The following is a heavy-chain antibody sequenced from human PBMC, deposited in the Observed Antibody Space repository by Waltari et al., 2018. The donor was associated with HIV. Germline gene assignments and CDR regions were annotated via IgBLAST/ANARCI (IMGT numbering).Heavy chain of an antibody. CDR2: IDTSTGNP. CDR1: GYTFTRHT. D-gene: IGHD3-16*01. V-gene: IGHV7-4-1*02. CDR3: ARKMIRPVPAMDV. J-gene: IGHJ6*02. Sequence: QVQLVQSGSELKKPGASVKVSCKATGYTFTRHTINWVRQAPGQGLEWLGWIDTSTGNPTSAQGLTGRFVLSLDTSVSTAYLQISSLKAEDTAVYYCARKMIRPVPAMDVWGQGTTVTVSS.